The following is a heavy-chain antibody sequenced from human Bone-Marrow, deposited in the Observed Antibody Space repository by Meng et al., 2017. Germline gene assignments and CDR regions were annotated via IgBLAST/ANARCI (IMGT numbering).Heavy chain of an antibody. Sequence: QVQLQESGPVLVKPSGTLSLTCTVSGDSISSDIWWRWVRQPPGKGLEWVGEFYHRRDTNYNPSLKSRVDISVDKSKNQFYLSLFSVTAADTAVYYCGRDQGRELINHWGQGTLVTVSS. CDR1: GDSISSDIW. D-gene: IGHD1-7*01. J-gene: IGHJ4*02. V-gene: IGHV4-4*02. CDR3: GRDQGRELINH. CDR2: FYHRRDT.